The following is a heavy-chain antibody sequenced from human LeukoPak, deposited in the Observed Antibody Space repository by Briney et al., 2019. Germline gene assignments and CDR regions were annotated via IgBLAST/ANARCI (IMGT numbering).Heavy chain of an antibody. J-gene: IGHJ4*02. Sequence: PSETLSLTCTVSGVSISGYYWSWIRQPAGKGLEWIGRIYTGGNTNYNPSLKSRLTMSVDTSMNQFSLKLSSVTAADTAVYYCARDDVDTPTFDYWGQGVLVTVSS. D-gene: IGHD5-18*01. V-gene: IGHV4-4*07. CDR2: IYTGGNT. CDR1: GVSISGYY. CDR3: ARDDVDTPTFDY.